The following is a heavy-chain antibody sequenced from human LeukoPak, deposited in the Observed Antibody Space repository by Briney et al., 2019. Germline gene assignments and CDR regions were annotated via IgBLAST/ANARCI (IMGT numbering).Heavy chain of an antibody. V-gene: IGHV3-23*01. Sequence: PGGSLRLSCAASGFTFTSYAMSWVRQAPGKGLEWVSSLTGSGDTTYYTDSVTGRFTISRDNSKNTVYLQMNSLRAEDTAVYCCAKGPAVAEYFQHWGQGTLVTVSS. D-gene: IGHD6-19*01. CDR1: GFTFTSYA. CDR2: LTGSGDTT. CDR3: AKGPAVAEYFQH. J-gene: IGHJ1*01.